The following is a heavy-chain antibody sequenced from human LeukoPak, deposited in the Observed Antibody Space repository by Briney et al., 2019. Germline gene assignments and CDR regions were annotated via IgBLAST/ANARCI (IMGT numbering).Heavy chain of an antibody. CDR3: ARGPEDDSSGYYAGYYFDY. Sequence: KTSETLSLTCTVSGGSISSGDYYWSWIRQPPGKGLEWIGYIYYSGCTYYNPSLKSRVTISVDTSKNQFSLKLSSVTAADTAVYYCARGPEDDSSGYYAGYYFDYWGQGTLVTVSS. D-gene: IGHD3-22*01. CDR2: IYYSGCT. CDR1: GGSISSGDYY. V-gene: IGHV4-30-4*01. J-gene: IGHJ4*02.